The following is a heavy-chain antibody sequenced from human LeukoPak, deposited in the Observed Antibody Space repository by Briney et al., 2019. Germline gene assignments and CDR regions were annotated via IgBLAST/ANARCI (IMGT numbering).Heavy chain of an antibody. D-gene: IGHD6-19*01. CDR1: GGSISSYY. Sequence: SETLSLTCTVSGGSISSYYWSWIRQPSGKGLEWIGYIYYSGSTNYNPSLKSRVTISVDTSKNQFSLKLSSVTAADTAVYYCASQIAVGAFDIWGQGTMVTVSS. J-gene: IGHJ3*02. CDR3: ASQIAVGAFDI. V-gene: IGHV4-59*08. CDR2: IYYSGST.